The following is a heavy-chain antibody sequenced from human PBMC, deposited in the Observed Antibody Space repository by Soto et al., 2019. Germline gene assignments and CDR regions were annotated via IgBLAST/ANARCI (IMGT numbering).Heavy chain of an antibody. Sequence: GASVKVSCKASGGTFSSYAISWVRQAPGQGLEWMGGIIPIFGTANYAQKFQGRVTITADKSTSTAYMELSSLRSEDTAVYYCARDRVEMDTITSYGFDYWGQGTLVTVSS. V-gene: IGHV1-69*06. CDR2: IIPIFGTA. D-gene: IGHD5-18*01. CDR1: GGTFSSYA. J-gene: IGHJ4*02. CDR3: ARDRVEMDTITSYGFDY.